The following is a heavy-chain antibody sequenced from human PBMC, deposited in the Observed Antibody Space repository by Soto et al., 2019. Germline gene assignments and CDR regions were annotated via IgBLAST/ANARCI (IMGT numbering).Heavy chain of an antibody. CDR3: ARGKTPYYYYYGMYV. Sequence: ASVKVSCKASGYTFTSYDINWVRQATGQGLEWMGWMNPNSGNTGYAQKFQGRVTMTRNTSISTAYMELSSLRSEYTAVYYCARGKTPYYYYYGMYVWGQGTTVTVSS. D-gene: IGHD2-15*01. CDR2: MNPNSGNT. V-gene: IGHV1-8*01. J-gene: IGHJ6*02. CDR1: GYTFTSYD.